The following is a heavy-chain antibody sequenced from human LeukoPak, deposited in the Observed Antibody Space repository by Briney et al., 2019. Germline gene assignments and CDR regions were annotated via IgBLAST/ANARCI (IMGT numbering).Heavy chain of an antibody. J-gene: IGHJ6*02. CDR3: ARDYYDSRGYYGMDV. D-gene: IGHD3-22*01. V-gene: IGHV3-23*01. Sequence: PGGSLRLSCAASGFTFNNYAMSWVRQAPGKGLEWVSAISGSGGTTYYADSVKGRFTFSRDNSKNSLYLEMNSLRAEDTAVYYCARDYYDSRGYYGMDVWGQGTTVTVSS. CDR2: ISGSGGTT. CDR1: GFTFNNYA.